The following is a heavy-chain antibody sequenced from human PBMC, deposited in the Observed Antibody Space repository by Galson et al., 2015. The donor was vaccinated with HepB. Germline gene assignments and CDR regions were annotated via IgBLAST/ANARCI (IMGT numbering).Heavy chain of an antibody. CDR3: ARDSGVLRFLEWLSPDY. J-gene: IGHJ4*02. CDR2: INPNSGGT. CDR1: GYTFTGYY. Sequence: SVKVSCKASGYTFTGYYMHWVRQAPGQGLEWMGWINPNSGGTNYAQKFQGRVTMTRDTSISTAYMELSRLRSDDTAVYYCARDSGVLRFLEWLSPDYWGQGTLVTVSS. V-gene: IGHV1-2*02. D-gene: IGHD3-3*01.